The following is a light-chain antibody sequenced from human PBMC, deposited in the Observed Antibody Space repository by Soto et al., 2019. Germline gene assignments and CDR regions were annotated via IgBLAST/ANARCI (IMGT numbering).Light chain of an antibody. CDR3: HQYGYSPNT. V-gene: IGKV3-20*01. CDR2: GAS. Sequence: EIVLTQSPGTLSLSPGERATLSCRASRSVSSRYLAWYQQKAGQAPRLLISGASSRATGIPDRFSGSGSGTDFTLIISRLEPEDSAMYYCHQYGYSPNTFGQGTKVEIK. CDR1: RSVSSRY. J-gene: IGKJ2*01.